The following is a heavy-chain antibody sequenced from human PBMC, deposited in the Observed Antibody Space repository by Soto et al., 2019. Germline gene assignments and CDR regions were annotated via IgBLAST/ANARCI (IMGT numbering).Heavy chain of an antibody. CDR2: ISYDGSNK. J-gene: IGHJ6*02. Sequence: GGSLRLSCAASGFTFSSYGMHWVRQAPGKGLEWVAVISYDGSNKYYADSVKGRFTISRDNSKNTLYLQMNSLRAEDTALYYCAKEWFGELSTYYYYGMDVWGQGTTVTVSS. CDR3: AKEWFGELSTYYYYGMDV. D-gene: IGHD3-10*01. CDR1: GFTFSSYG. V-gene: IGHV3-30*18.